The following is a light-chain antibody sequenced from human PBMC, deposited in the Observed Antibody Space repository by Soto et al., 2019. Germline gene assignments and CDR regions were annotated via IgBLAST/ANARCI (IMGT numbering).Light chain of an antibody. CDR3: QQYNNWPPEYT. J-gene: IGKJ2*01. V-gene: IGKV3-15*01. CDR2: DAS. CDR1: QSVSSN. Sequence: EIVMTQSPATLSVSPGERATLSCRASQSVSSNLVWYQQKPGQAPRLLIYDASTRATGIPARFSGSGSGTEFTLTISSLQSEDFAVYYCQQYNNWPPEYTFGQGTKLEIK.